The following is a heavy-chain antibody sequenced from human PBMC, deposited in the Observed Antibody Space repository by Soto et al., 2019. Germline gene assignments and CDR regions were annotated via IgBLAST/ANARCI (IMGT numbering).Heavy chain of an antibody. Sequence: SVKVSCKASGGTFSSYTISWVRQAPGQGLEWMGRIIPILGIANYAQKFQGRVTITADKSTSTAYMELSSLRSEDTAVYYCARGAVHYDYIWGSETAYYYYYMDVWGKGTTVTVSS. CDR3: ARGAVHYDYIWGSETAYYYYYMDV. D-gene: IGHD3-16*01. J-gene: IGHJ6*03. V-gene: IGHV1-69*02. CDR2: IIPILGIA. CDR1: GGTFSSYT.